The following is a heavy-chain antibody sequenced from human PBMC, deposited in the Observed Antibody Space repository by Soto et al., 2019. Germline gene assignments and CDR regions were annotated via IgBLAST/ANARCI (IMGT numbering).Heavy chain of an antibody. D-gene: IGHD3-22*01. J-gene: IGHJ4*02. V-gene: IGHV3-33*01. CDR1: GFTFSSYG. CDR3: ARDCWEHYYDSSGYPAPEYYFDY. Sequence: QVQLVESGGGVVQPGRSLRLSCAASGFTFSSYGMHWVRQAPGKGLEWVAVIWYDGSNKYYADSVKGRFTISRDNSKNTLYLQMNSLRAEDTAVYYCARDCWEHYYDSSGYPAPEYYFDYWGQGTLVTVSS. CDR2: IWYDGSNK.